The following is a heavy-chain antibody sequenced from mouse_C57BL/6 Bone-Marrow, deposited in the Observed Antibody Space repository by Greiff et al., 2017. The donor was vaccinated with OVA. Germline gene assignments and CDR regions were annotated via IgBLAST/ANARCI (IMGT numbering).Heavy chain of an antibody. CDR3: ALIYYDYDDWYFDV. Sequence: EVQLVESGPELVKPGASVKISCKASGYSFTGYYMNWVKQSPEKSLEWIGEINPSTGGTTYNQKFKAKATLTVDKSSSTAYMQLKSLTSEDSAVYYCALIYYDYDDWYFDVWGTGTTVTVSS. V-gene: IGHV1-42*01. J-gene: IGHJ1*03. CDR2: INPSTGGT. CDR1: GYSFTGYY. D-gene: IGHD2-4*01.